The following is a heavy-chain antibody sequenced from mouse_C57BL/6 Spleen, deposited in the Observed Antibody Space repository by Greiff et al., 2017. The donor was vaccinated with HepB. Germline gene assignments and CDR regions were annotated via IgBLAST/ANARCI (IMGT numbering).Heavy chain of an antibody. CDR3: ARGGSNYGYFDV. D-gene: IGHD1-1*01. V-gene: IGHV1-39*01. Sequence: EVKLMESGPELVKPGASVKISCKASGYSFTDYNMNWVKQSNGKSLEWIGVINPNYGTTSYNQKFKGKATLTVDQSSSTAYMQLNSLTSEDSAVYYCARGGSNYGYFDVWGTGTTVTVSS. J-gene: IGHJ1*03. CDR2: INPNYGTT. CDR1: GYSFTDYN.